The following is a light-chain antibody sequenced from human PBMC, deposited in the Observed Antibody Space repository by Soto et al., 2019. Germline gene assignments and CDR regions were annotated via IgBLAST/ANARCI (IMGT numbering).Light chain of an antibody. Sequence: SYELTQPPAVSLAPGQTASITCVGDNVGGKSVHWYQQKAGQAPVLVIHEDSDRPSGIPERFSGSNSVNTATLTISRVEAGDEAAYYCQVWDTVSLHAIFGGGTKLTVL. J-gene: IGLJ2*01. V-gene: IGLV3-21*02. CDR3: QVWDTVSLHAI. CDR2: EDS. CDR1: NVGGKS.